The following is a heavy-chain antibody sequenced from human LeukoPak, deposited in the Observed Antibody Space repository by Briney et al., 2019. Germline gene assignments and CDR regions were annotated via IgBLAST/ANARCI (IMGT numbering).Heavy chain of an antibody. CDR3: ARATYYDSSGYPLIFDY. V-gene: IGHV4-39*07. CDR2: IYYSGST. J-gene: IGHJ4*02. CDR1: GGSISSSSYY. Sequence: RSAETLSLTCTVSGGSISSSSYYWGWLRQPPGKGLEWIGSIYYSGSTYYNPSPKSRVTISVDTSKNQFSLKLSSVTVADKAVYYCARATYYDSSGYPLIFDYWGQGTLVTVSS. D-gene: IGHD3-22*01.